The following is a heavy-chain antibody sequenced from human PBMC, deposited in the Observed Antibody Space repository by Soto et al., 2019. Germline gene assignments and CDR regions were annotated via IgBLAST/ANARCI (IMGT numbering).Heavy chain of an antibody. CDR1: GGSFSGYY. V-gene: IGHV4-34*01. CDR2: INHSGST. D-gene: IGHD3-3*01. J-gene: IGHJ5*02. Sequence: PSETLSLTCAVYGGSFSGYYWSWIRQPPGKGLEWIGEINHSGSTNYNPSLKSRVTISVDTSKNQFSLKLSSVTAADTAVYYCARVEDFWSGYYYNWFDPWGQGTLVTVS. CDR3: ARVEDFWSGYYYNWFDP.